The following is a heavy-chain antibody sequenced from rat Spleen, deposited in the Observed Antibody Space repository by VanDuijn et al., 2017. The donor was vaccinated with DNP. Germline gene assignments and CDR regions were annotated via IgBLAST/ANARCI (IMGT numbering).Heavy chain of an antibody. J-gene: IGHJ3*01. Sequence: EVQLVESGGGLVQPGRSLRLSCVTSGFTFSNRWMFWIRQAPGKGLEWMASINTDGGNTYYPDSVKGRFTISRDNAENTVYLQLNSLRSEDTATYYCARWSMAFAYWGQGTLVTVSS. CDR1: GFTFSNRW. CDR3: ARWSMAFAY. V-gene: IGHV5-58*01. CDR2: INTDGGNT. D-gene: IGHD1-12*02.